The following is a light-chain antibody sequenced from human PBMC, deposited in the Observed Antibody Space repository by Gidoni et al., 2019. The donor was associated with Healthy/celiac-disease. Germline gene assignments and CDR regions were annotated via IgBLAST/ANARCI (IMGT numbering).Light chain of an antibody. Sequence: DIQMTQSPSSLSASVGDRVTITCRASQSISSYFNWYQQKPGKAPKLLIYAASSLQSGVPSRFSGSGSGTDFTLTISSLQPEDFATYYCQQSYSTPKGVTFGGGTKVEIK. CDR1: QSISSY. CDR3: QQSYSTPKGVT. CDR2: AAS. J-gene: IGKJ4*01. V-gene: IGKV1-39*01.